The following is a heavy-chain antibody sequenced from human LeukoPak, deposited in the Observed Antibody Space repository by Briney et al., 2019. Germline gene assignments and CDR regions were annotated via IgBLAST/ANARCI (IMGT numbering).Heavy chain of an antibody. Sequence: SGTLSLTCTVSGGSVSSGSYYWSWIRQPPGKGLEWIGYIYYSGSTNYNPSLKSRVTISVDTSKNQFSLKLSSVTAADTAVYYCARSPGIAVAGTAKMYYFDYWGQGTLVTVSS. V-gene: IGHV4-61*01. CDR2: IYYSGST. CDR1: GGSVSSGSYY. D-gene: IGHD6-19*01. CDR3: ARSPGIAVAGTAKMYYFDY. J-gene: IGHJ4*02.